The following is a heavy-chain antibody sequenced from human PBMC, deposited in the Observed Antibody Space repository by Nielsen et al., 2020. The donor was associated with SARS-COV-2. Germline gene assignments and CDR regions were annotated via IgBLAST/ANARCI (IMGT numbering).Heavy chain of an antibody. J-gene: IGHJ6*02. V-gene: IGHV3-66*02. D-gene: IGHD3-10*01. CDR3: ANLMVGSGSYYTPYGMDV. CDR2: IYSGGST. Sequence: VRQAPGKGLEWVSVIYSGGSTYYADSVKGRFTISRDNSKDTLYLQMNSLRAEDTAVYYCANLMVGSGSYYTPYGMDVWGQGTTVTVSS.